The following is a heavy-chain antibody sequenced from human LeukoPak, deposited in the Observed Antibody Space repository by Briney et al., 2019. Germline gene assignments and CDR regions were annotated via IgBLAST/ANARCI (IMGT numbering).Heavy chain of an antibody. CDR3: ATTQPGGRWLQSPIYYYYYMDV. V-gene: IGHV1-69*13. D-gene: IGHD5-24*01. J-gene: IGHJ6*03. CDR2: IIPIFGTA. CDR1: GGTFSSYA. Sequence: GASVKVSCRASGGTFSSYAISWVRQAPGQGLEWMGGIIPIFGTANYAQKFQGRVTITADESTSTAYMELSSLRSEDTAVYYCATTQPGGRWLQSPIYYYYYMDVWGKGTTVTISS.